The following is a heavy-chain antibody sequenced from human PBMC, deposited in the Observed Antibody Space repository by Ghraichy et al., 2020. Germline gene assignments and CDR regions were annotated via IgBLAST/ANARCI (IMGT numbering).Heavy chain of an antibody. CDR1: GGSFSGYY. D-gene: IGHD1-26*01. J-gene: IGHJ4*02. CDR2: INHSGST. Sequence: SQTLSLTCAVYGGSFSGYYWSWIRQPPGKGLEWIGEINHSGSTNYNPSLKSRVTISVDTSKNQFSLKLSSVTAADTAVYYCARGSWELPFYSWGQGTLVTVSS. CDR3: ARGSWELPFYS. V-gene: IGHV4-34*01.